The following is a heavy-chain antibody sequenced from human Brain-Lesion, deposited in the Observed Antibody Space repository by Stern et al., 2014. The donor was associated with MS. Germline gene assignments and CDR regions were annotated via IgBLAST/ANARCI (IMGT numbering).Heavy chain of an antibody. CDR2: INRDGSDT. V-gene: IGHV3-74*02. D-gene: IGHD3-16*01. Sequence: EVQLVESGGGLVQPGGSLRLSCAASGFNFSSYWMHWVRQFPEKGLLWVSQINRDGSDTTYADSVKGRFSNSRDNIRNMLDLRMTSLRAEDTAVYYCTRGVGDYWGQGARVTVSS. J-gene: IGHJ4*02. CDR1: GFNFSSYW. CDR3: TRGVGDY.